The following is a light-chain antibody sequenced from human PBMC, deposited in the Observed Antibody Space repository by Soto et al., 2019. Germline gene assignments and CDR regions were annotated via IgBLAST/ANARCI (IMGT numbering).Light chain of an antibody. CDR3: QQYNSYLWT. J-gene: IGKJ1*01. V-gene: IGKV1-5*03. CDR2: KAS. CDR1: QSISSW. Sequence: DIQMTQSPSTLSASVGDRVIIICRASQSISSWLAWYQQKPGKAPKRLIYKASSLESGVPSRFSGSGSGTEFTLTISSLQPDDFATYYCQQYNSYLWTFGQGTKVDIK.